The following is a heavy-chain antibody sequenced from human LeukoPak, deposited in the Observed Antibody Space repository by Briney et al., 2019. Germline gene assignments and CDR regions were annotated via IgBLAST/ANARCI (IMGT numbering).Heavy chain of an antibody. V-gene: IGHV3-30*04. CDR3: ARDSRWFGELLFDY. D-gene: IGHD3-10*01. CDR1: GFTFSSYA. Sequence: TGGSLRLSCAASGFTFSSYAMHWVRQAPGKGLEWVAVISYDGSNKYYADSVKGRFTISRDNSKNTLYLQMNSLRAEDTAVYYRARDSRWFGELLFDYWGQGTLVTVSS. CDR2: ISYDGSNK. J-gene: IGHJ4*02.